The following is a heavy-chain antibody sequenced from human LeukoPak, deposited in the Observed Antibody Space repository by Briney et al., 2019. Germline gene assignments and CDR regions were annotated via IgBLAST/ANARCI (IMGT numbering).Heavy chain of an antibody. CDR1: GFAFSFYV. CDR3: AKPISGGLAVTADWFHP. J-gene: IGHJ5*01. CDR2: INANSGTT. Sequence: PGGSLRLSCAASGFAFSFYVMSWLRQPPGKGLEWVSTINANSGTTSYAASVRGRFTISRDNSKNTLYLQVNTLRADDTATYYCAKPISGGLAVTADWFHPWGQGTLVVVSS. D-gene: IGHD6-19*01. V-gene: IGHV3-23*01.